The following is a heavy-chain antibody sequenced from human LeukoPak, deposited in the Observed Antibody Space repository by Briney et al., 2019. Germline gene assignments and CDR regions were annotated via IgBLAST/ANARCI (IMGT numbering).Heavy chain of an antibody. J-gene: IGHJ4*02. Sequence: PGGSQRLSCAASGFTVSSNYMNWVRQAPGKGLEWVSLISSGGGTYYVDSVKGRFTISRDNSKNTVYLQMNSLRAEDTAVYYCASAPQAGSSWYGGFDYWGQGTLLTVS. D-gene: IGHD6-13*01. CDR1: GFTVSSNY. V-gene: IGHV3-53*01. CDR2: ISSGGGT. CDR3: ASAPQAGSSWYGGFDY.